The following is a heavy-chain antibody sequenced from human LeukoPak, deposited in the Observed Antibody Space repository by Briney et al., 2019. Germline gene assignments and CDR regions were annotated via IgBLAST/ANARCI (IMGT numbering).Heavy chain of an antibody. Sequence: SETLSLTCTVSGGSISSSSYYWGWIRQPPGKGLEWIGSIYNSESTYYNPSLKSRVTISVDTSKNQFSLKLSSVTAADTAVYYCASWETFKIVVVPAAILWGQGTLVTVSS. D-gene: IGHD2-2*02. CDR2: IYNSEST. CDR3: ASWETFKIVVVPAAIL. CDR1: GGSISSSSYY. J-gene: IGHJ4*02. V-gene: IGHV4-39*01.